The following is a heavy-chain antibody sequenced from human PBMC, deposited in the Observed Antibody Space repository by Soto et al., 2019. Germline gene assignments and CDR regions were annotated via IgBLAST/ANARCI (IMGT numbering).Heavy chain of an antibody. CDR2: ISGSGGST. D-gene: IGHD2-15*01. Sequence: GGSLRLSCAASGFTFSSYAMSWVRQAPVKGLEWVSAISGSGGSTYYADSVKGRFTISRDNSKNTLYLQMNSLRAEDTAVYYCAKDGWYCSGGSCYRNPYYFDYWGQGTLVTVSS. CDR3: AKDGWYCSGGSCYRNPYYFDY. V-gene: IGHV3-23*01. J-gene: IGHJ4*02. CDR1: GFTFSSYA.